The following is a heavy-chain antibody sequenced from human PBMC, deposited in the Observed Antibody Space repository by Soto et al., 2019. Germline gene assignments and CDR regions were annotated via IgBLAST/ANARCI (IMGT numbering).Heavy chain of an antibody. J-gene: IGHJ4*02. Sequence: SETLSLTCTVSGGSISSGGYYWSWIRQHPGKGLEWIGYIYYSGSTYYNPSLKSRVTISVDTSKNQFSLKLSSVTAADTAVYYCARDTKEDGVDYWGKGTLVTVSS. D-gene: IGHD3-16*01. V-gene: IGHV4-31*03. CDR2: IYYSGST. CDR1: GGSISSGGYY. CDR3: ARDTKEDGVDY.